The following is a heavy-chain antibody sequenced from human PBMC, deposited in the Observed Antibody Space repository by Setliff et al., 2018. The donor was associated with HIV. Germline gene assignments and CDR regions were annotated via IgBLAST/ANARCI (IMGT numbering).Heavy chain of an antibody. CDR1: GGSISSGDYY. V-gene: IGHV4-30-4*08. J-gene: IGHJ4*02. CDR2: TYYSGRT. Sequence: SETLSLTCTVSGGSISSGDYYWSWIRQPPGKGLEWIGYTYYSGRTYYTPSLKSRVTISVDTSKDQFSLKLSSVTAADTAVYYCARANPGYDSSGYYSGDVDYWGQGTLVTVSS. D-gene: IGHD3-22*01. CDR3: ARANPGYDSSGYYSGDVDY.